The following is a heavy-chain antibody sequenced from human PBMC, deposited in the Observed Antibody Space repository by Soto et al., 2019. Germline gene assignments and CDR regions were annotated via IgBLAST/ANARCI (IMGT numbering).Heavy chain of an antibody. CDR1: GGSISSYY. CDR2: IYHNGNT. J-gene: IGHJ4*01. CDR3: ASLGPLGATPLDY. D-gene: IGHD1-26*01. V-gene: IGHV4-59*01. Sequence: PSETLSLTCTVSGGSISSYYWSWIRQPPGKGLEWIGYIYHNGNTNYNPSLKSRVTISIDTSKSQFSLKLSSVTAADTAVYYCASLGPLGATPLDYWGHGTLVTVSS.